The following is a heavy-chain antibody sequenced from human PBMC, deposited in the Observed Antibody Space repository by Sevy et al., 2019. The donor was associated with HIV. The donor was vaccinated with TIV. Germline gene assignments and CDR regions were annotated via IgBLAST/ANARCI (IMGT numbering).Heavy chain of an antibody. Sequence: ASVKVSCKASSYTVGSYGITWVRQAPGQGLEWMGWISTYNGNTKYSQKLQGRATLTTDTSTSTVNMELTNVRSDDTAVYCCARGASIPATVHDYFDYWGQGTLVTVSS. V-gene: IGHV1-18*01. CDR1: SYTVGSYG. CDR3: ARGASIPATVHDYFDY. D-gene: IGHD6-25*01. J-gene: IGHJ4*02. CDR2: ISTYNGNT.